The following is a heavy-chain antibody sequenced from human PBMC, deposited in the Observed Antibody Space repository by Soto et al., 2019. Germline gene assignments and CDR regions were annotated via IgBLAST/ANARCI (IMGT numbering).Heavy chain of an antibody. CDR2: IYYSGST. CDR3: ARHHTGYSSSWYDYYYYMDV. Sequence: PSGTLSLTCTVSGGSISSYYWGGIRQPPGKGLEWIGYIYYSGSTNYNPSLKSRVTISVDTSKNQFSLKLSSVTAADTAVYYCARHHTGYSSSWYDYYYYMDVWGKGTTVTVSS. J-gene: IGHJ6*03. D-gene: IGHD6-13*01. CDR1: GGSISSYY. V-gene: IGHV4-59*01.